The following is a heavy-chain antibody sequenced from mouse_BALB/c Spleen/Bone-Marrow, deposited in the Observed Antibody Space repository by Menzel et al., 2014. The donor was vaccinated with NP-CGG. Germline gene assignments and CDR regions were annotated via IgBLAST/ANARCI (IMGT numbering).Heavy chain of an antibody. CDR3: ARWGYYYAMDY. CDR2: ISSGSSNI. CDR1: GFTFSSFG. V-gene: IGHV5-17*02. D-gene: IGHD2-2*01. J-gene: IGHJ4*01. Sequence: EVQGVESGGGLVQPGGSRKLSCAASGFTFSSFGMHWVRRAPEKGLEWVAYISSGSSNINYADTVKGRSTISRDDPKNTLFLQMTSLRSEDTAMYYCARWGYYYAMDYWGQGTSVTVSS.